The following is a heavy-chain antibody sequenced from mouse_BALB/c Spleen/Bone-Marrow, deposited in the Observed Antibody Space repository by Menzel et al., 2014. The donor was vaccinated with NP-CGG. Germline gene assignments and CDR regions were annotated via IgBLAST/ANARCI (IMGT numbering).Heavy chain of an antibody. D-gene: IGHD2-4*01. CDR2: INPYNDGT. CDR3: AREGGLRRGDYYAMDY. CDR1: GYTFTAYV. J-gene: IGHJ4*01. V-gene: IGHV1-14*01. Sequence: VQLQQSGPELVKPGASVKMSCKASGYTFTAYVMHWVQQKPGQGLEWIGYINPYNDGTKYNEKFKGKATLTSDKSSSTAYMELISLTSEDSAVYYCAREGGLRRGDYYAMDYWGQGTSVTVSS.